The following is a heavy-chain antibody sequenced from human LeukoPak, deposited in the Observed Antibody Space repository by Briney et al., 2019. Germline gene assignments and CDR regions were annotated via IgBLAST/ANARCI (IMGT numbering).Heavy chain of an antibody. Sequence: GGSLRLSCAASGFTFSGYWMDWVRQTPGKGLEWVANIKPDGSEIYYVDSVKGRFTISRDNAKNSLYLQMNSLRAEDTAVFYCARDGGYYDYIPGYWGQGTLVTVSS. D-gene: IGHD3-22*01. CDR3: ARDGGYYDYIPGY. CDR1: GFTFSGYW. J-gene: IGHJ4*02. CDR2: IKPDGSEI. V-gene: IGHV3-7*01.